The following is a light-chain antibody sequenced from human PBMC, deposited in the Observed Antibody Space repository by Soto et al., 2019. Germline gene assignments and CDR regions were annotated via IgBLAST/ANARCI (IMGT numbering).Light chain of an antibody. CDR1: QSVSSN. Sequence: RVMTQSPATLSVSPGERATLSCRASQSVSSNFAWYQQKPGQAPRLLIYGASIRATGVPARFSGSGSGTEFTLTISSLQSEDSAIYYCQQYNNWPSMYTFGQGTKLEIK. V-gene: IGKV3-15*01. J-gene: IGKJ2*01. CDR2: GAS. CDR3: QQYNNWPSMYT.